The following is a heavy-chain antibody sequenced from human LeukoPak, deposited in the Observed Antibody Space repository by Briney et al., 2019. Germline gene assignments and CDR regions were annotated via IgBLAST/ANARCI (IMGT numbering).Heavy chain of an antibody. D-gene: IGHD3-3*01. V-gene: IGHV3-30*04. CDR2: VPNGEN. CDR3: VRDRFTESCVDSFDV. J-gene: IGHJ3*01. CDR1: GFNFNYYP. Sequence: GRSLRLSCAASGFNFNYYPMHWVRQVPGKGLHWVAVVPNGENTIITYYADSVKGRFTVSRDNSKNVVFLQMNNLRAEDTAIYYCVRDRFTESCVDSFDVWGQGTMVTVSS.